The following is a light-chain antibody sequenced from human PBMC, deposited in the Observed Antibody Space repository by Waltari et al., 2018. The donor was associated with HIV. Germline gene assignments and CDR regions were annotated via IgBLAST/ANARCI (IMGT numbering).Light chain of an antibody. J-gene: IGLJ2*01. Sequence: QSALTQPPSASGSPGQSVTISCTGTSSDISSYNYVAWYQQPPGRAPKLLLYDVNQRLSGVPGRFSGSKSGNRASLTVSGLQPDDEADYYCSSYAGSNNLLFGGGTKLTVL. CDR1: SSDISSYNY. CDR3: SSYAGSNNLL. CDR2: DVN. V-gene: IGLV2-8*01.